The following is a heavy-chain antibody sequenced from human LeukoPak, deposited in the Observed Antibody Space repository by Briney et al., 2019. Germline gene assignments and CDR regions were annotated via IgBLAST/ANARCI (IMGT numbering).Heavy chain of an antibody. CDR2: ISESGTNT. Sequence: TGGSLRLSCAASGFTFSSYAMSWVRRAPGKGLEWASAISESGTNTYYTDSVRGRFTISRDNSKNTLYLHMNSLRADDTAVYYCAKMMAGVAGIPNCWGQGTLVTVFS. V-gene: IGHV3-23*01. CDR1: GFTFSSYA. D-gene: IGHD6-19*01. J-gene: IGHJ4*02. CDR3: AKMMAGVAGIPNC.